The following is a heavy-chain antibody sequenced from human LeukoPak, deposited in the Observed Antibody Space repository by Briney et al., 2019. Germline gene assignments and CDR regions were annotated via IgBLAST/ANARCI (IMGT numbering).Heavy chain of an antibody. Sequence: PGGSLRLSCAASGFTFSFYGMHWVRQAPGKGLEWVAVIWYGGSNKYYADSVKGRFTISRDSSRNTLYLQMNSLRVEDTAVYYCARDLGTYGQTPGPWYDYWGQGTLVTVSS. J-gene: IGHJ4*02. CDR1: GFTFSFYG. V-gene: IGHV3-33*08. D-gene: IGHD3-10*01. CDR2: IWYGGSNK. CDR3: ARDLGTYGQTPGPWYDY.